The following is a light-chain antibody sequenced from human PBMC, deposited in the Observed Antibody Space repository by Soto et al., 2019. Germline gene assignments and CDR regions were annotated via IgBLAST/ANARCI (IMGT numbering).Light chain of an antibody. V-gene: IGLV2-23*02. Sequence: QSVLTQPASVSGSPGQSITISCSGNAVSYQLVSWYQQQPGKAPKLILYNVTRRPSGVSNRFSGFKSGTTASLKITGLQAEDEDDYYCCSFVGVTNDVFGNGTKVTGL. J-gene: IGLJ1*01. CDR2: NVT. CDR3: CSFVGVTNDV. CDR1: GNAVSYQL.